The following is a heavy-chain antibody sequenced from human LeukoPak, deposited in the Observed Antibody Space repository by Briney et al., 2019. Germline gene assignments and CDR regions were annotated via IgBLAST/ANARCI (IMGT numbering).Heavy chain of an antibody. CDR2: ISGSGGST. CDR3: AKDLRYFDRLQEGLYFQH. V-gene: IGHV3-23*01. D-gene: IGHD3-9*01. J-gene: IGHJ1*01. CDR1: GFTFSSYA. Sequence: GGSLRLSCAASGFTFSSYAMSWVRQAPGKGLEWVSAISGSGGSTYYADSVKGRFTISRDNSKNTLCLQMNSLRAEDTAVYYCAKDLRYFDRLQEGLYFQHWGQGTLVTVSS.